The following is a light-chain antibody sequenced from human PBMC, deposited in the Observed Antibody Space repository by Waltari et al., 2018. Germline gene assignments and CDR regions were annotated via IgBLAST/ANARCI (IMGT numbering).Light chain of an antibody. Sequence: DIQMTQSPSSLSASVGDRVTITCRASQSISSHLSWYQLKPGQAPKLLIYGAASLQSGVPSMFSGRGSGTDFTLTISSLQPEDFATYYCQQSYSSPRTFGQGTRVEIK. V-gene: IGKV1-39*01. CDR3: QQSYSSPRT. CDR2: GAA. J-gene: IGKJ1*01. CDR1: QSISSH.